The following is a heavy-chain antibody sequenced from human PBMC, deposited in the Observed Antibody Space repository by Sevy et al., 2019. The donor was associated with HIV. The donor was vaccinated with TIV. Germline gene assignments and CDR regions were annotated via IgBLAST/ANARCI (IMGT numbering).Heavy chain of an antibody. CDR2: IWYDGSNK. D-gene: IGHD6-6*01. V-gene: IGHV3-33*01. J-gene: IGHJ6*02. Sequence: GGSLRLSCAASGFTFSSYGMHWVRQAPGKGLEWVAVIWYDGSNKYYADSVKGRFTISRDNSKNTLYLQMNSLRAEDTAGYYCARDTGIAARPDYYYYYGMDVWGQGTTVTVSS. CDR3: ARDTGIAARPDYYYYYGMDV. CDR1: GFTFSSYG.